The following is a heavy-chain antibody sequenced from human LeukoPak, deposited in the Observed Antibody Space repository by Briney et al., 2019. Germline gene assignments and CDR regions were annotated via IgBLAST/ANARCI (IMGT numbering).Heavy chain of an antibody. CDR3: AKDKDYGYYMDV. J-gene: IGHJ6*03. CDR2: IWYDGSDK. V-gene: IGHV3-33*06. D-gene: IGHD3-16*01. Sequence: GRSLRLSCAASGFTFSSYGMHWVRQAPGKGLGWGAVIWYDGSDKYYADSVKGRFTISRDNSKNTLYLQMNSLRAEDTAVYYCAKDKDYGYYMDVWGKGTTVTVSS. CDR1: GFTFSSYG.